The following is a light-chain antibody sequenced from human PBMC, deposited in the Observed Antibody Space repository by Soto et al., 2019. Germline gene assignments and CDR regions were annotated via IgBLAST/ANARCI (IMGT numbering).Light chain of an antibody. J-gene: IGKJ1*01. CDR3: QLYGSSPWT. CDR1: QSVSNTY. CDR2: GVS. Sequence: EIVLTQTPGTRSLSPGERATLSCRASQSVSNTYLAWFQQEPGQAPRLLIHGVSIRATGIPDRFSGSGSGTDFTLTISRLEPADFAVYYCQLYGSSPWTFGQGTKVEIK. V-gene: IGKV3-20*01.